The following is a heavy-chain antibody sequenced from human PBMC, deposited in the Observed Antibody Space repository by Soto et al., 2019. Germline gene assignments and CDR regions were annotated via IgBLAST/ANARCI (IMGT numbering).Heavy chain of an antibody. CDR1: GDSVSSNIAT. CDR2: TYYRSKGYN. CDR3: ARDRYSNGWFGDA. J-gene: IGHJ4*02. D-gene: IGHD6-19*01. V-gene: IGHV6-1*01. Sequence: PSQTRSLTSAISGDSVSSNIATWNWIRQSPSRGLQSLGRTYYRSKGYNDYAVSLKSRITIPPDTSKNQFSLQLNSVTHEDTAVYFCARDRYSNGWFGDAWGQGTQVTVSS.